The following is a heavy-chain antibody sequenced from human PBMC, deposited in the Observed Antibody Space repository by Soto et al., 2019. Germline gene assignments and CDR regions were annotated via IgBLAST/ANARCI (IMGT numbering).Heavy chain of an antibody. D-gene: IGHD6-19*01. CDR3: AIAHSSGWYIDY. CDR2: ISAYNGNT. Sequence: ASVKVSCKASGYTFTSYGISCVRQAPGQGLEWMGWISAYNGNTNYAQKLQGRVTMTTDTSTSTAYMELRSLRSDDTAVYYCAIAHSSGWYIDYWGQGTLVTVSS. V-gene: IGHV1-18*01. J-gene: IGHJ4*02. CDR1: GYTFTSYG.